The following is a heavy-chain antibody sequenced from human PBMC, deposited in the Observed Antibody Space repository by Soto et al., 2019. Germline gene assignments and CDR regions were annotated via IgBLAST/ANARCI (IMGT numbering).Heavy chain of an antibody. D-gene: IGHD3-3*01. CDR1: GGTFSSYA. CDR2: IIPIFGTA. V-gene: IGHV1-69*13. J-gene: IGHJ4*02. Sequence: EASVKVSCKASGGTFSSYAISWVRQAPGQGLEWMGGIIPIFGTANYAQKFQGRVTITADESTSTAYMELSSLRSEDTAVYYCASRTIFGVAPFDYWGQGTLVTVSS. CDR3: ASRTIFGVAPFDY.